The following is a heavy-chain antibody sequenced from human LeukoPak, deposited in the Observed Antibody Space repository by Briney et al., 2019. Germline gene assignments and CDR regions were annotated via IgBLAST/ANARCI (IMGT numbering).Heavy chain of an antibody. CDR2: TYYRSKWYN. CDR1: GDSVSSNSAA. Sequence: SQTLSLTCAISGDSVSSNSAAWSWIRQSPSRGLEWLGRTYYRSKWYNDYAVSVKSRITINPDTSKNQFSLQVNSVTPEDTAVYYCARGEEYYYDSIDAFDIWSQGTMVTVST. V-gene: IGHV6-1*01. CDR3: ARGEEYYYDSIDAFDI. D-gene: IGHD3-22*01. J-gene: IGHJ3*02.